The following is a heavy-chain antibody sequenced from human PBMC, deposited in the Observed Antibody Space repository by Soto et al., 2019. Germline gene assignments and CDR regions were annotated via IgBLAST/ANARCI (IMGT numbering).Heavy chain of an antibody. J-gene: IGHJ4*02. CDR1: GFHFSIYA. Sequence: EVQLLESGGGLVEPGGSLRLSCAASGFHFSIYAMGWVRQAPGKGLEWVSVISGNGGSTYYPDSVKGRFSISRDISKNTLFPEMNSLRAEDTAIYYCARLGGYSGYDPFDYWGQGTLVTVSS. D-gene: IGHD5-12*01. CDR3: ARLGGYSGYDPFDY. CDR2: ISGNGGST. V-gene: IGHV3-23*01.